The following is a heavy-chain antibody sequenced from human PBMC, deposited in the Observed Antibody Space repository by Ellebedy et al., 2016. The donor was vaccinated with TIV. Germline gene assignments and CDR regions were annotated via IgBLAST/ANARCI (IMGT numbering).Heavy chain of an antibody. CDR3: TRDLTNIVSGDY. CDR2: INPNSGGT. V-gene: IGHV1-2*02. Sequence: AASVKVSCKTSGYTFTDYYIHWVRQAPGQGLEWMAWINPNSGGTNYAQKVQGRVTVTRDTSTSTAFLELSSLRSDDTTVYYCTRDLTNIVSGDYWGQGTLVTVSS. CDR1: GYTFTDYY. D-gene: IGHD5/OR15-5a*01. J-gene: IGHJ4*02.